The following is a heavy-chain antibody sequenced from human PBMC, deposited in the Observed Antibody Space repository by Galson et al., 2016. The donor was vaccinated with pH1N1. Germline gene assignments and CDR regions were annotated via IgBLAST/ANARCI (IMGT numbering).Heavy chain of an antibody. Sequence: SLRLSCAASGFIFTNAWMSWVRRAPGKGLEWVGRVKSEAFRGTTDYAAPVQGRFIVSRDDSKSTVYLQMNSLKTEDTAVYYCTTIRSVFGVVVKDFWGQGTTVSVSS. D-gene: IGHD3-3*01. V-gene: IGHV3-15*01. CDR3: TTIRSVFGVVVKDF. J-gene: IGHJ6*02. CDR1: GFIFTNAW. CDR2: VKSEAFRGTT.